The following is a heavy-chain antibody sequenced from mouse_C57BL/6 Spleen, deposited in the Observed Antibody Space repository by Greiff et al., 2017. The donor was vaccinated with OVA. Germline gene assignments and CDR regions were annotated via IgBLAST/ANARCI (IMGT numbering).Heavy chain of an antibody. CDR2: ISDGGSYT. CDR3: ARDGDYYGSSSWCAY. J-gene: IGHJ3*01. V-gene: IGHV5-4*01. D-gene: IGHD1-1*01. CDR1: GFTFSSYA. Sequence: DVMLVESGGGLVKPGGSLKLSCAASGFTFSSYAMSWVRQTPEKRLEWVATISDGGSYTYYPDNVKGRFTISRDNAKNNLYLQMSHLKSEDTAMYYCARDGDYYGSSSWCAYWGQGTLVTVSA.